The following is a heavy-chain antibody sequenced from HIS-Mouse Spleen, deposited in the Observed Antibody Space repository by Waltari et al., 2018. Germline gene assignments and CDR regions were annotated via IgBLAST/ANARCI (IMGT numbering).Heavy chain of an antibody. CDR2: MNPNSGNT. Sequence: QVQLVQSGAEVKKPGASVKVSCTASGSTFTSSDINWVQQATGQGLEWMGWMNPNSGNTGYAQKFQGRVTMTRNTSISTAYMELSSLRSEDTAVYYCARGHDYSNYFDYWGQGTLVTVSS. CDR1: GSTFTSSD. J-gene: IGHJ4*02. CDR3: ARGHDYSNYFDY. V-gene: IGHV1-8*01. D-gene: IGHD4-4*01.